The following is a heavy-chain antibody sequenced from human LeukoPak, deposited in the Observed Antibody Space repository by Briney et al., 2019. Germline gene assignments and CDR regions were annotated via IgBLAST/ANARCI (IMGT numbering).Heavy chain of an antibody. Sequence: GGSLRLSCAASGFTFTTYAMSWVRQAPGKGLEWVSGISGSAGRTNYADSVKGRFTISRDNSKNTLDVQMNSLRAEDTAVYYCAKLSCSGGSCYPPFDYWGQGTLVTVSS. D-gene: IGHD2-15*01. CDR1: GFTFTTYA. CDR2: ISGSAGRT. J-gene: IGHJ4*02. CDR3: AKLSCSGGSCYPPFDY. V-gene: IGHV3-23*01.